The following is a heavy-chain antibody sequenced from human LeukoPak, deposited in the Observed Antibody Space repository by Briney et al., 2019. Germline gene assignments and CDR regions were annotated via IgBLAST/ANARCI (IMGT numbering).Heavy chain of an antibody. CDR2: IRYVGSNK. Sequence: GGSLRLSCAASGFTFSSYGMHWVRQAPGKGLEWVAFIRYVGSNKYYADSVKGRFTISRDNSKNTLYLQMNSLRAEDTAVYYCAKGGDFWSGAYYYMDVWGKGTTVTVSS. CDR3: AKGGDFWSGAYYYMDV. J-gene: IGHJ6*03. D-gene: IGHD3-3*01. CDR1: GFTFSSYG. V-gene: IGHV3-30*02.